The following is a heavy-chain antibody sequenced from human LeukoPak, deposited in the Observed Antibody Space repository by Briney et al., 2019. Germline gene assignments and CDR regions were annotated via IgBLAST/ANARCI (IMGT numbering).Heavy chain of an antibody. V-gene: IGHV1-69*13. CDR3: ARGSTSWTALIGYYYYYGMDV. Sequence: GASVKVSCKVSGGTFSSYAISWVRQAPGQGLEWMGGIIPIFGTANYAQKFQGRVTITADESTSTAYMELSSLRSEDTAVYYCARGSTSWTALIGYYYYYGMDVWGQGTTVTVSS. CDR1: GGTFSSYA. D-gene: IGHD2-2*01. CDR2: IIPIFGTA. J-gene: IGHJ6*02.